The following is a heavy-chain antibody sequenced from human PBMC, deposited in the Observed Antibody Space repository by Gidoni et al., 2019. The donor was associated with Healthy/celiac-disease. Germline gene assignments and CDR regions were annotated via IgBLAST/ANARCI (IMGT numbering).Heavy chain of an antibody. CDR2: ST. V-gene: IGHV4-31*02. Sequence: STYYNPSLKSRVTISVDTSKNQFSLKLSSVTAADTAVYYCARDRRRDGYEALDYWGQGTLVTVSS. D-gene: IGHD5-12*01. J-gene: IGHJ4*02. CDR3: ARDRRRDGYEALDY.